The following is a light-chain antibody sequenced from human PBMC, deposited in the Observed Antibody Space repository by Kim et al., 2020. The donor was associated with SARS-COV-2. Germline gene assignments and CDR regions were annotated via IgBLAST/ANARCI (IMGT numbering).Light chain of an antibody. CDR3: QQYSSSLLT. CDR1: QSVSSSY. J-gene: IGKJ4*01. Sequence: EIVLTQSPGTLSLSPGERATLSCRASQSVSSSYLAWYQQKPGQAPRLLIYGASSRDTGIPDRFSGSGSGTDFTLTISRLESEDFAVYYCQQYSSSLLTFGGGTKVDIK. V-gene: IGKV3-20*01. CDR2: GAS.